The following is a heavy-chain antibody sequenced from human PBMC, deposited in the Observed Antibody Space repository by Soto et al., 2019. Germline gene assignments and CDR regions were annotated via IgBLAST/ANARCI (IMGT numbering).Heavy chain of an antibody. D-gene: IGHD1-1*01. Sequence: QVQLVQSGAEVKKTGASLRLSCKASGYTFTTYYIHWVRQAPGQGLVWMGINNPGGGSTTYAQKLQGRVTLTTDTSTSTVYMELKSLRSEDTAVYYCARANTYNRLDYWGQGTLVTVSS. J-gene: IGHJ4*02. CDR3: ARANTYNRLDY. CDR2: NNPGGGST. CDR1: GYTFTTYY. V-gene: IGHV1-46*04.